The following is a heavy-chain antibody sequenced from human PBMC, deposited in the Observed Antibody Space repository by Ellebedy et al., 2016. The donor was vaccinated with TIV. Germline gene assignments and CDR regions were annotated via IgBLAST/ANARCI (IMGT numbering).Heavy chain of an antibody. CDR2: INPHNGGT. CDR1: GYTFISSY. D-gene: IGHD1-26*01. Sequence: ASVKVSCKASGYTFISSYIHWVRQAPGQGLEWLGWINPHNGGTNYALNFRGRVTITADMSINTAYMELSTLTFDDTAIYYCAKGLLRELLGFDSWGQGTLVAVSS. V-gene: IGHV1-2*02. J-gene: IGHJ4*02. CDR3: AKGLLRELLGFDS.